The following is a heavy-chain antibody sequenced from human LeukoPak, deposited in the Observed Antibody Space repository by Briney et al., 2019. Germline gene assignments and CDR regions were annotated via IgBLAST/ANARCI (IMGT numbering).Heavy chain of an antibody. CDR2: IYPDDSDT. CDR1: GYIFSTYW. Sequence: GASLQISCKTSGYIFSTYWIGWVRQLPGKGLEWMGSIYPDDSDTKYSPSFQGQVTISADKSINTAYLQWISLKASDTAMYYCARHGIEGSFRLWFDPWGQGTLVTVSS. D-gene: IGHD3-10*01. CDR3: ARHGIEGSFRLWFDP. J-gene: IGHJ5*02. V-gene: IGHV5-51*01.